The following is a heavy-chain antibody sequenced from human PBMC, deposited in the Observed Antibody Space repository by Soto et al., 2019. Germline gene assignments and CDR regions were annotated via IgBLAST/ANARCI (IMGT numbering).Heavy chain of an antibody. CDR2: MSAYNGNT. CDR3: ARVRDYNILTGYSNYFDY. Sequence: ASVKVSCNASGYTFTSYGISWVRQAPGQGLERMGWMSAYNGNTNYAQKLQGRVTMTTDTSTSTAYMELRSVRSDDTAVYYCARVRDYNILTGYSNYFDYWGQGTLVTVSS. CDR1: GYTFTSYG. J-gene: IGHJ4*02. D-gene: IGHD3-9*01. V-gene: IGHV1-18*04.